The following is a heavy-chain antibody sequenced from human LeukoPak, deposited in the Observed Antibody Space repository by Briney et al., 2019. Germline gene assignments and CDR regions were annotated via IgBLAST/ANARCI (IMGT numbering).Heavy chain of an antibody. CDR2: ISSSGSTM. J-gene: IGHJ3*02. V-gene: IGHV3-48*03. D-gene: IGHD6-19*01. CDR3: AREVSSGWSNDDASDI. CDR1: GFTFSSYE. Sequence: AGGSLRLSCAASGFTFSSYEMNWVRQAPGKGLEWVSYISSSGSTMSYADSVKGRFSISRYNAKNSLYLQLSSLRAEDTAVYYCAREVSSGWSNDDASDIWGQGTMVTVSS.